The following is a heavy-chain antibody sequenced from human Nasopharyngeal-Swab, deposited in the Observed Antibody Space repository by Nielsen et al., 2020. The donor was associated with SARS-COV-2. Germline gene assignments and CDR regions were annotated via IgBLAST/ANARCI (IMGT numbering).Heavy chain of an antibody. CDR3: AKERFYSGSGKYPRDFDY. CDR2: ISYDGSNK. D-gene: IGHD3-10*01. CDR1: GFTFSRYG. V-gene: IGHV3-30*18. Sequence: GGSLRLSCVAAGFTFSRYGMHWVRQAPGKGLEGVAIISYDGSNKYHADSVKGRFTISKDNSKNTLYLQMSSLRADDTAVYYCAKERFYSGSGKYPRDFDYWGQGTLVTVSS. J-gene: IGHJ4*02.